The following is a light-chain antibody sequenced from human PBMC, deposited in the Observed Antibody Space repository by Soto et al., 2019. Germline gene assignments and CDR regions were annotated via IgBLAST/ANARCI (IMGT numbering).Light chain of an antibody. V-gene: IGLV2-14*01. Sequence: QSALTQPASVSGSPGQSITISCTGTSSDVGGYNYVSWYQQHPGNAPKLMIYDVSYRPSGVSNRFSGSKSGNTASLTISGLQAEDEADYYCSSYTTSTLDVFGTGTKLTVL. CDR2: DVS. CDR1: SSDVGGYNY. CDR3: SSYTTSTLDV. J-gene: IGLJ1*01.